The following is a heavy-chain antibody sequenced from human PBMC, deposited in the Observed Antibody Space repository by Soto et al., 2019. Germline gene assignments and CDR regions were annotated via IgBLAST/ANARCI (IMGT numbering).Heavy chain of an antibody. J-gene: IGHJ5*02. CDR2: ISGSGGST. CDR3: AKGGASLDIVVVPAVIS. CDR1: GFTFSSYA. Sequence: GGSLRLSCAASGFTFSSYAMSWVRQAPGKGLEWVSAISGSGGSTYYADSVKGRFTISRDNSKNTLYLQMNSLRAEDTAVYYCAKGGASLDIVVVPAVISWGQGTLVTVSS. V-gene: IGHV3-23*01. D-gene: IGHD2-2*01.